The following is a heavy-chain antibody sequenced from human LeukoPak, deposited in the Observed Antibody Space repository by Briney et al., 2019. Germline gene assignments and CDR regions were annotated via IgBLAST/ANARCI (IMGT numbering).Heavy chain of an antibody. CDR3: AKDGGLSGSSGWYNWFDP. J-gene: IGHJ5*02. D-gene: IGHD6-19*01. Sequence: GGSLRLSCAASGFTLSSYGMHWVRQAPGKGLEWVAVISYDGSNKYYADSVKGRFTISRDNAKNSLYLQMNSLRAEDTALYYCAKDGGLSGSSGWYNWFDPWGQGTLVTVSS. CDR1: GFTLSSYG. CDR2: ISYDGSNK. V-gene: IGHV3-30*18.